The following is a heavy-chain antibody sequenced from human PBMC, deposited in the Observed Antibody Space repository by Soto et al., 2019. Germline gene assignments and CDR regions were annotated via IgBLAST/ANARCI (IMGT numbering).Heavy chain of an antibody. J-gene: IGHJ1*01. V-gene: IGHV4-4*02. D-gene: IGHD6-13*01. Sequence: PSETLSLTCAVSGASISTTNWWSWVHQPPGMGLEWVGEIYSSGSTNYNPSLKSRISISLDKSKNEFSLTLNSVTAADTAVYYCARGGASNWLRIFHQWGQGTLVTAPQ. CDR2: IYSSGST. CDR1: GASISTTNW. CDR3: ARGGASNWLRIFHQ.